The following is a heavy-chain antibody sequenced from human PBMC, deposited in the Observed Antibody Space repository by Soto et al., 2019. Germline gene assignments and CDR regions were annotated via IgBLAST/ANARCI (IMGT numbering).Heavy chain of an antibody. CDR2: ISGYNGDT. CDR1: GYTFSRYG. CDR3: AKNGQPPYYYYGMDV. J-gene: IGHJ6*02. D-gene: IGHD2-8*01. Sequence: QGQLVQSGPEVKKPGASVKVSCKASGYTFSRYGISWVRQAPGQGLEWMGWISGYNGDTKYAQKVQGRVTMTIDTSTYTAYMELRSVTSDDTAIYYCAKNGQPPYYYYGMDVWGQGTTVTVSS. V-gene: IGHV1-18*01.